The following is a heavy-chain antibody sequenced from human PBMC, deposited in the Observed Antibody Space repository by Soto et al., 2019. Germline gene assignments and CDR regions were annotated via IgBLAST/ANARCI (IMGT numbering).Heavy chain of an antibody. CDR2: VKSKNDDGTT. V-gene: IGHV3-15*07. CDR3: TTDSYITSIIVRFDY. J-gene: IGHJ4*01. Sequence: PGGSLRLSCAASGFTFSNAWINWVRQAPGKGLEWVGRVKSKNDDGTTDFAAPVKGRFAISRDDSKSMVYLEMNSLQTEDTAIYYCTTDSYITSIIVRFDYWGHGTLVTVSS. CDR1: GFTFSNAW. D-gene: IGHD3-22*01.